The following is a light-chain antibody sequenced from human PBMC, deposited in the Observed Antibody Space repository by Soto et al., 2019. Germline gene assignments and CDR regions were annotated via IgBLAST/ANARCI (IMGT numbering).Light chain of an antibody. J-gene: IGLJ3*02. CDR1: RSNIGSRT. CDR2: SDN. Sequence: QSVLTQPPSASGTPGQRVTISCSEARSNIGSRTLYWYQQLPGTAPRLLSYSDNQRPSGVPDRFSGSKSVTSASLAISGLQAEDEADYYCAAWDGSLNGWVFGGGTKLTVL. CDR3: AAWDGSLNGWV. V-gene: IGLV1-44*01.